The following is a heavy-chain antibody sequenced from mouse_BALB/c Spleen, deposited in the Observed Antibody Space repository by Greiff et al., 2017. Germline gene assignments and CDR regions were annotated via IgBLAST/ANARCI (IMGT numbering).Heavy chain of an antibody. CDR2: IDPANGNT. CDR3: ARSQDGYYPAWFAY. D-gene: IGHD2-3*01. J-gene: IGHJ3*01. Sequence: VQLQQSGAELVKPGASVKLSCTASGFNIKDTYMHWVKQRPEQGLEWIGRIDPANGNTKYDPKFQGKATITADTSSNTAYLQLSSLTSEDTAVYYCARSQDGYYPAWFAYWGQGTPVTVSA. V-gene: IGHV14-3*02. CDR1: GFNIKDTY.